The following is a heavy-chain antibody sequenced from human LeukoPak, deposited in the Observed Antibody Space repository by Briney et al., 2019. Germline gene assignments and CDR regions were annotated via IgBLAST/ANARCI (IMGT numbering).Heavy chain of an antibody. CDR3: ARAGASYAMDV. CDR2: IFVDGSST. Sequence: GGSLRLSCVASGFTFSSYSMHWARQAPGKGLVWVSRIFVDGSSTSYADSVKGRFTISRDDTKNTLYLQMSSLRDDDTAVYYCARAGASYAMDVWGQGTTVTVS. J-gene: IGHJ6*02. V-gene: IGHV3-74*01. CDR1: GFTFSSYS. D-gene: IGHD1-14*01.